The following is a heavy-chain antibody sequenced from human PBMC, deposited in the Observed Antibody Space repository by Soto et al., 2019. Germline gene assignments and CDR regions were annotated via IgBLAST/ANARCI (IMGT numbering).Heavy chain of an antibody. D-gene: IGHD2-15*01. CDR1: GFTFSTYA. Sequence: GGSLRLSCAASGFTFSTYAMSWVRQAPGKGLEWVSAISGSGGNTYYADSVKGRFTISRDNSKNTLYLQMNSLRAEDMAVYYCAKDGGSLYYFYYGMDVWGQGTTVTVSS. CDR2: ISGSGGNT. V-gene: IGHV3-23*01. CDR3: AKDGGSLYYFYYGMDV. J-gene: IGHJ6*02.